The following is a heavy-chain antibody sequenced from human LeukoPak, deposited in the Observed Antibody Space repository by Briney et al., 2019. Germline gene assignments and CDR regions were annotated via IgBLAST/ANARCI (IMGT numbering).Heavy chain of an antibody. V-gene: IGHV3-21*01. CDR3: ARRAAMVRGEY. CDR2: ISISSSYI. D-gene: IGHD5-18*01. CDR1: LFTFSSYI. Sequence: PGGALRLSCAPSLFTFSSYIMNWVRQAPGKGREWVSSISISSSYIYYADSVKGRFTISRDNAKNSLYLQMKSLRAEDTAVYYCARRAAMVRGEYWGQGTLVTVAS. J-gene: IGHJ4*02.